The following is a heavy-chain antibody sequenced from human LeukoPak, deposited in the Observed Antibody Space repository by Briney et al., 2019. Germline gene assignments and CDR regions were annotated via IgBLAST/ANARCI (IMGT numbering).Heavy chain of an antibody. V-gene: IGHV3-48*03. CDR1: GFTFNRYE. Sequence: GGSLRLSCAASGFTFNRYEMNWVRQAPGKGLEWVSYISRSGDTIYFADSVKGRFTISRDNAKNSLYLQMSSLRAEDTAVYYCARDYASDYWGQRTLVTVSS. J-gene: IGHJ4*02. CDR3: ARDYASDY. D-gene: IGHD3-10*01. CDR2: ISRSGDTI.